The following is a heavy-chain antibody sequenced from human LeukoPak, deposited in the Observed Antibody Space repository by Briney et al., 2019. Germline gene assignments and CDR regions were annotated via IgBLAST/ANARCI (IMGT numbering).Heavy chain of an antibody. V-gene: IGHV2-5*02. D-gene: IGHD3-22*01. CDR1: GFSLSTSGVG. CDR3: AHRRRQYYYDSSGAYLYDY. Sequence: SGPTLVNPTQTLTLTCTFSGFSLSTSGVGVGWIRQPPGKALEWLALIYWDDDKRYSPSLKSRLTITKDTSKNQVVLTMTNMDPVDTAAYYCAHRRRQYYYDSSGAYLYDYWGQGTLVTVSS. J-gene: IGHJ4*02. CDR2: IYWDDDK.